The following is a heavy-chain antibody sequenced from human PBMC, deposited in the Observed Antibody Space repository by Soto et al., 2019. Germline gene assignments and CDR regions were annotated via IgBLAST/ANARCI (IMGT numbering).Heavy chain of an antibody. CDR1: GGTFSSYA. D-gene: IGHD1-26*01. V-gene: IGHV1-69*12. CDR2: IIPIFGTA. Sequence: QVQLVQSGAEVKKPGSSVKVSCKASGGTFSSYAISWVRQAPGQGLEWMGGIIPIFGTANYAQKFQGRVTSAADEPTSTAYKELGSRRSEDTAVYYCARLGVGGAPATLYWGQGTLVTVSS. J-gene: IGHJ4*02. CDR3: ARLGVGGAPATLY.